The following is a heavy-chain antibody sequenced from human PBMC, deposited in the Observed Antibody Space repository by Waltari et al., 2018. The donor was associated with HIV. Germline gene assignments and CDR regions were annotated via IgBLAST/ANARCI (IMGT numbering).Heavy chain of an antibody. CDR1: GVSVTSYY. CDR2: VHHTGAS. D-gene: IGHD2-8*01. CDR3: ARWCDTNCHTFDI. J-gene: IGHJ3*02. Sequence: QVRLQESGPGLVKPSETLSLPCTVSGVSVTSYYCNWIRQSPEKGLEWIGYVHHTGASKCNPPLRSRVSMSVDTSKNEITLSLTSATAADTAVYYYARWCDTNCHTFDIWGQGTSVTVSS. V-gene: IGHV4-59*02.